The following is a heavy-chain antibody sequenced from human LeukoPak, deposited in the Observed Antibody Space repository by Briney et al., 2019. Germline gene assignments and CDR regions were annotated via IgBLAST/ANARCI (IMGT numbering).Heavy chain of an antibody. Sequence: VNDSSTPSRYNFTTYAISCVRQAPGQELEGMGWISAYNGNTNYAQKLQRRVTMTTDTSTSTVYMELRRLRSDDTAVYYCARAAAYCGGDCPGYYYYYYMDVWGKGTTVTVSS. D-gene: IGHD2-21*01. CDR2: ISAYNGNT. CDR1: RYNFTTYA. J-gene: IGHJ6*03. V-gene: IGHV1-18*01. CDR3: ARAAAYCGGDCPGYYYYYYMDV.